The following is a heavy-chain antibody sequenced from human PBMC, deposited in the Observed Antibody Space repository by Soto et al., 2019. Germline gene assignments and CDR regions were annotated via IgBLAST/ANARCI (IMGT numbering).Heavy chain of an antibody. D-gene: IGHD2-21*01. Sequence: GGSLRLSCAASGFTFSNAWMSWVRQAPGKGLEWVGRIKSKTDGGTTDYAAPVKGRFTISRDDSKNTLYLQMNSLKTEDTAVYYCTTGAYCGGDCYSNYGYWGQGTLVTVSS. J-gene: IGHJ4*02. V-gene: IGHV3-15*01. CDR3: TTGAYCGGDCYSNYGY. CDR2: IKSKTDGGTT. CDR1: GFTFSNAW.